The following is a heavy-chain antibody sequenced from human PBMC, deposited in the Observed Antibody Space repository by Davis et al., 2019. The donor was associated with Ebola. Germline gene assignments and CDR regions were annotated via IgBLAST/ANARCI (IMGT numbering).Heavy chain of an antibody. V-gene: IGHV3-64*01. CDR2: IGSNGGSI. CDR3: ARDRAWGSAFDF. D-gene: IGHD3-16*01. Sequence: GGSLRLSCAASGFTFSSYAMHWVRQAPGKGLEHVAAIGSNGGSIYYANSVKGRFTISRDNSKNTLYLQMGSLRAEDMAVYYCARDRAWGSAFDFWGQGTMVTVSS. CDR1: GFTFSSYA. J-gene: IGHJ3*01.